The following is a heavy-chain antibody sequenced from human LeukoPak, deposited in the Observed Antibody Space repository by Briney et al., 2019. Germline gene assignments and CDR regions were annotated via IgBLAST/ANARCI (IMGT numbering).Heavy chain of an antibody. CDR3: ARVVVAATPVGMDV. J-gene: IGHJ6*02. Sequence: GGSLRLSCAASGFTFSTYAMSWVRQAPGKGLERVSDISGSGGSTYYADSVKGRFTISRDNAKNSLYLQMNSLRAEDTALYYCARVVVAATPVGMDVWGQGTTVTVSS. CDR1: GFTFSTYA. V-gene: IGHV3-23*01. CDR2: ISGSGGST. D-gene: IGHD2-15*01.